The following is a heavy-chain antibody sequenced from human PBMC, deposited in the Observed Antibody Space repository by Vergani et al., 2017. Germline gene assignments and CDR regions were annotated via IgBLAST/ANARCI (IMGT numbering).Heavy chain of an antibody. V-gene: IGHV3-66*02. Sequence: VGLLGSGGGLAQPGGSLRVSGSASGFRFTTYYMSWVRQAPGKGLEWVSVIKSDGRTSYAESVRGRFTISRDTARNAVYLQMNILRVEDTGVYYCTRSECSGTTCYGHYFDLWGHGTLVTVSS. CDR3: TRSECSGTTCYGHYFDL. J-gene: IGHJ4*01. CDR2: IKSDGRT. D-gene: IGHD2-15*01. CDR1: GFRFTTYY.